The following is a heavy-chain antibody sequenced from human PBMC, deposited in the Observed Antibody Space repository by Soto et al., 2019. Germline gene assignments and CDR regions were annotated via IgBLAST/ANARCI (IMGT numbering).Heavy chain of an antibody. V-gene: IGHV1-18*04. Sequence: ASVKVSCKASGYSFTGNSMHWVRQAPGQGLEWMGWISAYNGNTNYAQKLQGRVTMTTDTSTSTAYMELRSLRSDDTAVYYCARGGGSGYPFDYWGQGTLVTVSS. J-gene: IGHJ4*02. CDR3: ARGGGSGYPFDY. CDR2: ISAYNGNT. D-gene: IGHD3-22*01. CDR1: GYSFTGNS.